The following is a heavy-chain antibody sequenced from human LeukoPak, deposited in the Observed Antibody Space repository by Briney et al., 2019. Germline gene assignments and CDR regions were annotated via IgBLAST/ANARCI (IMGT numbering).Heavy chain of an antibody. CDR3: VRDPTNTSGRYAYFDY. CDR1: GYTFNHHG. J-gene: IGHJ4*02. CDR2: ISCYNGDT. D-gene: IGHD6-19*01. Sequence: ASVRVSCKASGYTFNHHGISWVRQAPGQGLEWMGWISCYNGDTHYAQKLQGRVTMSTDTFTSTAYMELTGLRSDDTAVYYCVRDPTNTSGRYAYFDYWGQGTLVTVSS. V-gene: IGHV1-18*01.